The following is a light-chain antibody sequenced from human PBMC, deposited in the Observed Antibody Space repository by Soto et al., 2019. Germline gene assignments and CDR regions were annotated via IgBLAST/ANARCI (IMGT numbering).Light chain of an antibody. CDR1: SSDVGGYNS. J-gene: IGLJ3*02. V-gene: IGLV2-14*01. CDR2: EVS. CDR3: SSYAERNSVL. Sequence: QSALTQPASVSGSPGQSITISCTGTSSDVGGYNSVSWYQQHPGKAPKLMIYEVSNRPSGVSDRFSGSKSGSTAFLTVSGVQAADEADYYCSSYAERNSVLFGGGTKLTVL.